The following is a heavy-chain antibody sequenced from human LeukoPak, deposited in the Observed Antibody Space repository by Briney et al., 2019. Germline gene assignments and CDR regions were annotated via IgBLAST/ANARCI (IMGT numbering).Heavy chain of an antibody. V-gene: IGHV4-59*01. CDR2: IYYSGRT. D-gene: IGHD2-21*02. CDR1: GGSISSDH. Sequence: KPSETLSLTCTVSGGSISSDHWNWIRQPPGKGLEWIGCIYYSGRTYYNPSLKSRVTISVDMSRSQFSLRLTSVTAADTAVYYCARKSDFEIWGQGTLVTVSS. J-gene: IGHJ3*02. CDR3: ARKSDFEI.